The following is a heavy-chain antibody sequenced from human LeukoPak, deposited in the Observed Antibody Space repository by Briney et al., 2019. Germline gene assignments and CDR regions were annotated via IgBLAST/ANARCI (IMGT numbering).Heavy chain of an antibody. CDR2: ISSNGGST. D-gene: IGHD1-14*01. V-gene: IGHV3-64*01. CDR3: ARGGIYDAFDI. J-gene: IGHJ3*02. Sequence: GGSLRLSCAASGFTFSSYAMHWVRQAPGEGLEYVSAISSNGGSTYYANSVKGRFTIPRDNSKNTLYLQMGSLRAEDMAVYYCARGGIYDAFDIWGQGTMVTVSS. CDR1: GFTFSSYA.